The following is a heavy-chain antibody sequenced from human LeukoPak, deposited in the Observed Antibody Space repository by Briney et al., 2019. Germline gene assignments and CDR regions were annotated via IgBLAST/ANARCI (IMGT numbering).Heavy chain of an antibody. J-gene: IGHJ3*02. Sequence: GGSLRLSCAASGFTFSSYAMSWVRQAPGKGLEWVSAISGSGGSTYYADSVKGRFTISRDNSKNTLYLQMNSLRAEDTAVYYCAKPSKHDYGDAIDAFDIWGQGTMVTVSS. D-gene: IGHD4-17*01. CDR2: ISGSGGST. V-gene: IGHV3-23*01. CDR1: GFTFSSYA. CDR3: AKPSKHDYGDAIDAFDI.